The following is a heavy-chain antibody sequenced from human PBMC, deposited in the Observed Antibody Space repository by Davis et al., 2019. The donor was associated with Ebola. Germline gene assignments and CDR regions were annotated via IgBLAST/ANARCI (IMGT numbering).Heavy chain of an antibody. CDR1: GYTFSSYG. D-gene: IGHD3-22*01. CDR3: ARGRGHHESSGGDY. Sequence: ASVKVSCKASGYTFSSYGISWVRQATGQGLEWMGWMNPNSGNTGYVQKFQGRVTMTRDTSTGTVYMELNSLRSEDTALYYCARGRGHHESSGGDYWGQGTLVTVSS. V-gene: IGHV1-8*02. J-gene: IGHJ4*02. CDR2: MNPNSGNT.